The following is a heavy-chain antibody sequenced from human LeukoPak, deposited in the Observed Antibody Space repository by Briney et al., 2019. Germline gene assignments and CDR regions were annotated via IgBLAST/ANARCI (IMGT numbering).Heavy chain of an antibody. CDR1: GFTGSSSC. CDR3: ARCTSGYYGYYFEF. D-gene: IGHD3-22*01. V-gene: IGHV3-66*02. Sequence: GGSLRLSCAGSGFTGSSSCMTWVRQAPGKGLEWGSVIYSDGSTYAPDSVTRRFTISRDSSKNRLSVPMESRRPEGMALYYAARCTSGYYGYYFEFWGQDTLLAGPS. CDR2: IYSDGST. J-gene: IGHJ4*02.